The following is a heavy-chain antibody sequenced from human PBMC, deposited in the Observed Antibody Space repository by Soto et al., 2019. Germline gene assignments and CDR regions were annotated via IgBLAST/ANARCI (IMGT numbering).Heavy chain of an antibody. CDR1: GGSISNYF. J-gene: IGHJ6*02. D-gene: IGHD3-10*01. CDR3: ARDLDDYGVYGMDV. V-gene: IGHV4-59*13. Sequence: SETLTLTGTVSGGSISNYFWTCFRQPPGKGLEWIGYIYDSGSTNYNPSLKSRVTISVDTSKNQFSLKLKSVTAADTAVYYCARDLDDYGVYGMDVWGQGTTVT. CDR2: IYDSGST.